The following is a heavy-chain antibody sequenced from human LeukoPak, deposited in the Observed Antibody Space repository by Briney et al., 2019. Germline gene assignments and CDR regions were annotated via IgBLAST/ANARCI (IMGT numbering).Heavy chain of an antibody. J-gene: IGHJ4*02. CDR1: GFTFSNYG. D-gene: IGHD2-2*01. CDR3: ARGGEYQLPSDTDY. Sequence: GGSLRLSCAASGFTFSNYGMHWVRQVPGKGLEWVAGTSVDGSDKYYADSVKGRFSISRDNSKNTLYLQMNSLRAEDTAVYYCARGGEYQLPSDTDYWGQGTLVTVSS. V-gene: IGHV3-30*03. CDR2: TSVDGSDK.